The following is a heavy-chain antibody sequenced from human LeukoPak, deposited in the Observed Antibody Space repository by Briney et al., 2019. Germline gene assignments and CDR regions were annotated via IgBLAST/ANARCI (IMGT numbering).Heavy chain of an antibody. J-gene: IGHJ4*02. D-gene: IGHD2-2*02. CDR1: GGSISSGGYF. CDR3: ATLGDCTGSTCYTIDN. Sequence: SETLSLTCTVSGGSISSGGYFWSWVRQYPGRGLESIGYIHYTGSTYYNPSLKSRVSISVDTSANRVSLRLSSVTVADTGVYYCATLGDCTGSTCYTIDNWGQGTLVSVSS. CDR2: IHYTGST. V-gene: IGHV4-31*03.